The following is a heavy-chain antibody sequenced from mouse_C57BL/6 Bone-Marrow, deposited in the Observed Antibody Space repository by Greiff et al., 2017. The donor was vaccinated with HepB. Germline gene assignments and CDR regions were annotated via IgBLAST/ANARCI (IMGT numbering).Heavy chain of an antibody. J-gene: IGHJ4*01. CDR1: GYTFTSYW. Sequence: QVQLQQPGAELVKPGASVKMSCKASGYTFTSYWITWVKQRPGQGLEWIGDIYPGSGSTNYNEKLKSKATLTVDTSSSTAYMQLSSLTSEDSAVYYCAREDVYYAMDYWGQGTSVTVSS. V-gene: IGHV1-55*01. CDR2: IYPGSGST. CDR3: AREDVYYAMDY.